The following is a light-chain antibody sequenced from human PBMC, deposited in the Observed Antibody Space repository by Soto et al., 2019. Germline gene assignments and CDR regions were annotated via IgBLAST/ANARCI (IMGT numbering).Light chain of an antibody. Sequence: EIVLTQSPGTLSLSPGERATLYRSATQSVSNNYLAWYQQKPGQAPRLLIYGASNMATGIPDRFSGSGSGTDFTLTISRLEPEDFAVYYCQQYGSSGTFGQWTKVDIK. CDR2: GAS. CDR3: QQYGSSGT. CDR1: QSVSNNY. V-gene: IGKV3-20*01. J-gene: IGKJ1*01.